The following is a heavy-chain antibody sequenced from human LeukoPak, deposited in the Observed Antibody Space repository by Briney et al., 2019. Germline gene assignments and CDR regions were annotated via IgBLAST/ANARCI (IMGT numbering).Heavy chain of an antibody. CDR3: ASGGYGTFDS. V-gene: IGHV5-51*01. J-gene: IGHJ4*02. CDR1: GYTFINYW. D-gene: IGHD5-12*01. CDR2: IYPTNADT. Sequence: PGKPLKTSGKSSGYTFINYWIGWVRQMPGKRLALMGIIYPTNADTSISLSLHVQVIISADKSNCTVYLQWNSLKASDADMYYCASGGYGTFDSWGQGTLVTVSS.